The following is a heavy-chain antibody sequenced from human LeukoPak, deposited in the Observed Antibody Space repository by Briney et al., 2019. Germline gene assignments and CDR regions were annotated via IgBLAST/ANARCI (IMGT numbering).Heavy chain of an antibody. CDR2: IIPILGIA. Sequence: SVKVSCKASGGTFSSYTISWGRQAPGQGLEWMGRIIPILGIANYAKKFQGRVTITADKSTSTAYMELSSLRSEDTAVYYCAIGDYYGSGSYDYWGQGTLVTVSS. D-gene: IGHD3-10*01. CDR3: AIGDYYGSGSYDY. V-gene: IGHV1-69*02. J-gene: IGHJ4*02. CDR1: GGTFSSYT.